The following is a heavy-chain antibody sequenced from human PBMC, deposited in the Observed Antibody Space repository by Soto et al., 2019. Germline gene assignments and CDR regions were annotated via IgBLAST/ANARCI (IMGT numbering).Heavy chain of an antibody. J-gene: IGHJ4*02. CDR3: ASTYYDSSGYYYFDY. CDR2: INSDGSSA. D-gene: IGHD3-22*01. V-gene: IGHV3-74*01. CDR1: GFTFSSYW. Sequence: GGSLRLSCAASGFTFSSYWMHWVRQAPGKGLVWVSRINSDGSSASYADSVKGRFTISRDNAKNTLYLQMNSLRAEDTAVYYCASTYYDSSGYYYFDYWGQGTLVTVSS.